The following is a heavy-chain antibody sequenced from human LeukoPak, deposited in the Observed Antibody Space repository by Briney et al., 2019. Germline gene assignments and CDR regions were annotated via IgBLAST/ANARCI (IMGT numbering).Heavy chain of an antibody. J-gene: IGHJ4*02. CDR1: GFTFSNYA. D-gene: IGHD3-16*01. CDR2: ISYDGTNK. Sequence: GGSLSLSCAPSGFTFSNYAIHWARQAPGKGLEWVSVISYDGTNKYYADSVKGRFTISRDNSKNTLYLQMNNLRAEDTAFYYCASQPPFGHLLSGFHFDYWGQGTLVTVSS. V-gene: IGHV3-30*04. CDR3: ASQPPFGHLLSGFHFDY.